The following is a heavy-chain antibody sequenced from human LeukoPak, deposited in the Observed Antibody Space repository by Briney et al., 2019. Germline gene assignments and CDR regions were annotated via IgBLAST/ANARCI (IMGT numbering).Heavy chain of an antibody. CDR3: ASLVVTDDWAFDI. CDR2: IYTDGTTK. V-gene: IGHV3-74*01. D-gene: IGHD2-21*02. Sequence: GGSLRLSCAASGFAFSRYWMHWIRQAPGKGLVWVSAIYTDGTTKRYADSVKGRFTISRDNAKNTLYLQMNSLSVEDTAVYYCASLVVTDDWAFDIWGQGTMDTVSS. CDR1: GFAFSRYW. J-gene: IGHJ3*02.